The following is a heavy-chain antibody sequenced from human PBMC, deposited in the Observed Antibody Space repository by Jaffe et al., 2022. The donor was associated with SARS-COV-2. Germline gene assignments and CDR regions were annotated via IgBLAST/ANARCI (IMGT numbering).Heavy chain of an antibody. D-gene: IGHD7-27*01. J-gene: IGHJ4*02. CDR3: ARDLPNRGGSENPTFDY. V-gene: IGHV6-1*01. CDR1: GDSVSSNSAA. Sequence: QVQLQQSGPGLVKPSQTLSLTCAISGDSVSSNSAAWNWIRQSPSRGLEWLGRTYYRSKWYNDYTPSVKSRITIYPDTSKNQFSLQLNSVTPEDTAVYYCARDLPNRGGSENPTFDYWGQGTLVTVSS. CDR2: TYYRSKWYN.